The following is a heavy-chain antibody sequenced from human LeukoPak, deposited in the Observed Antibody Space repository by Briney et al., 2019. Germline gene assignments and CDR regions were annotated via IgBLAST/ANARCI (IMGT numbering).Heavy chain of an antibody. D-gene: IGHD3-10*01. CDR1: GGSISNTNYF. CDR3: ARRPPVNYYGSGSSPYFFDY. J-gene: IGHJ4*02. V-gene: IGHV4-39*02. Sequence: PSETLSLTCTVSGGSISNTNYFWGWIRQPPGKGLEWIGSIYHSGNTYYNASLRSRVTMSVDTSKNHFSLKLGSVTAADTAIYYCARRPPVNYYGSGSSPYFFDYWGQGTLVTVSS. CDR2: IYHSGNT.